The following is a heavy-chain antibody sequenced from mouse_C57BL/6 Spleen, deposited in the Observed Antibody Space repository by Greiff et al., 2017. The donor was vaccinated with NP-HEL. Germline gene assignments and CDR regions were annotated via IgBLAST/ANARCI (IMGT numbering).Heavy chain of an antibody. V-gene: IGHV2-5*01. D-gene: IGHD1-1*01. Sequence: QVQLKQPGPGLVQPSQSLSITCTVSGFSLTSYGVHWVRQSPGKGLEWLGVIWRGGSTDYNAAFISRLSITKDNSKSQVFFKMNSLQADDTAIYCCAKGAIYYGSSYVGYAMDYWGQGTSVTVSS. J-gene: IGHJ4*01. CDR1: GFSLTSYG. CDR3: AKGAIYYGSSYVGYAMDY. CDR2: IWRGGST.